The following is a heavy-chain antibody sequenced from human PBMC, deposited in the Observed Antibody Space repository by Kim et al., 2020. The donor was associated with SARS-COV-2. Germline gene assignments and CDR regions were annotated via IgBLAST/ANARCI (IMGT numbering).Heavy chain of an antibody. CDR2: IYTSGST. CDR1: GGSISSYY. J-gene: IGHJ5*02. V-gene: IGHV4-4*07. D-gene: IGHD4-17*01. Sequence: SETLSLTCTVSGGSISSYYWSWIRQPAGKGLEWIGRIYTSGSTNYNPSLKSRVTMSVDTSKNQFSLKLSSVTAADTAVYYCARDLEHDYGDYVWWFDPWGQGTLVTVSS. CDR3: ARDLEHDYGDYVWWFDP.